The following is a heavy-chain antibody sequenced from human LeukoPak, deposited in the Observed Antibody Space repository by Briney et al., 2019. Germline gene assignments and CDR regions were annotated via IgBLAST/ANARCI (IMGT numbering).Heavy chain of an antibody. Sequence: ASVKVSCKASGYTFTGYYMHWVRHAPGQGLEWMGRINPNSGGTNYAQTFQGRITMTRDTSISTAYMELSRLRSDDTGVYYCARAEGSTIFGVVTNLYYFDYWGQGTLVTVSS. CDR3: ARAEGSTIFGVVTNLYYFDY. V-gene: IGHV1-2*05. CDR2: INPNSGGT. CDR1: GYTFTGYY. D-gene: IGHD3-3*01. J-gene: IGHJ4*02.